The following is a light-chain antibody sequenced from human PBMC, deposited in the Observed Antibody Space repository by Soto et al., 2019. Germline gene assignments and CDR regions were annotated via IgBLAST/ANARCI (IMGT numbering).Light chain of an antibody. CDR3: ATWDASLPGEV. V-gene: IGLV1-51*01. J-gene: IGLJ2*01. CDR2: DNN. Sequence: QSVLTQSPSGSAAQGQKVTISCSGSSSNIGNNYVSWYQQLPGTAPQLLIYDNNKRPSGIPDRFSGSKSGTSGTLDITGLQTGDEADYYCATWDASLPGEVFGGGTKLTVL. CDR1: SSNIGNNY.